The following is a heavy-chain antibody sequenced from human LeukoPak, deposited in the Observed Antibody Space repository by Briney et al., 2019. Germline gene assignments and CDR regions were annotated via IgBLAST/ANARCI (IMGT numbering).Heavy chain of an antibody. Sequence: GGSLRLSCAASGFTFSNYAMGWVRQAPGKGLEWVSSISGSDTSTYYADSVKGRFTIPRDDSKNTLSLQMNSLRAEDSAVYYCAKFYCTGGRCRNFDYWGQGTLVTVSS. V-gene: IGHV3-23*01. CDR3: AKFYCTGGRCRNFDY. CDR2: ISGSDTST. CDR1: GFTFSNYA. D-gene: IGHD2-15*01. J-gene: IGHJ4*02.